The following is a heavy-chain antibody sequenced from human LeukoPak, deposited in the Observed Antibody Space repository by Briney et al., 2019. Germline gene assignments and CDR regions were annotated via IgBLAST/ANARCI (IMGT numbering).Heavy chain of an antibody. V-gene: IGHV5-51*01. CDR2: IYPDDSDT. Sequence: PGESLKISCKGSGYSFSSCWIGWVRQMPGKGLEWMGIIYPDDSDTRYSPSFQGQVTISADKSISTAYLQWSSLKASDTAMYYCARRSSWYCFDYWGQGTLVTVSS. CDR1: GYSFSSCW. J-gene: IGHJ4*02. CDR3: ARRSSWYCFDY. D-gene: IGHD6-13*01.